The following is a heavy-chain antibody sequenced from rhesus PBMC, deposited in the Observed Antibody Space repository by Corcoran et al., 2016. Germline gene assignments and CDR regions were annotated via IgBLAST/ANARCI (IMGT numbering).Heavy chain of an antibody. J-gene: IGHJ6*01. Sequence: QVQLQESGPGLVKPSETLSLTCAVSGYSISSNYWSWIRQPPGKGLEWIGRISGIGGSTDYHPPLKSRVTISIDTSKNQFSLKLSSVTAADTAVYYCARDRGGYCTGSGCYGGGYGLDSWGQGVVVTVSS. V-gene: IGHV4-173*01. D-gene: IGHD2-21*01. CDR1: GYSISSNY. CDR3: ARDRGGYCTGSGCYGGGYGLDS. CDR2: ISGIGGST.